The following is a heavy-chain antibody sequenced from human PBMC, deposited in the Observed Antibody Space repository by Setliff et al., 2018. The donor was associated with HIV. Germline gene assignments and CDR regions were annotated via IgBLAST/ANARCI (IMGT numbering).Heavy chain of an antibody. V-gene: IGHV3-11*04. CDR1: GFTFSDYY. CDR3: AIVPVMATITYWYFAL. Sequence: GGSLRLSCAASGFTFSDYYMSWIRQAPGKGLEWISYISRGGRTKYYADSVKGRFTISRDNAKNSLYLQMNSLRAEDTTIYYCAIVPVMATITYWYFALWGRGTLVTVSS. D-gene: IGHD5-12*01. J-gene: IGHJ2*01. CDR2: ISRGGRTK.